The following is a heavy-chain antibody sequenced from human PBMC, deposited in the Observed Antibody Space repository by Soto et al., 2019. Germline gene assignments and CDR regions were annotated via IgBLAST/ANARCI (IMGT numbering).Heavy chain of an antibody. CDR2: IWNDGSKK. Sequence: QVQLVESGGGVVQPGRSLRLSCAASGFTFSINGMHWVRQAPGKGLEWVAVIWNDGSKKYYADSVKGRFTISRDNSKNTVHLQMNSLRADDTALYYCARDLWDYEGDSHFDYWGQGTPVTV. V-gene: IGHV3-33*01. CDR1: GFTFSING. D-gene: IGHD1-7*01. J-gene: IGHJ4*02. CDR3: ARDLWDYEGDSHFDY.